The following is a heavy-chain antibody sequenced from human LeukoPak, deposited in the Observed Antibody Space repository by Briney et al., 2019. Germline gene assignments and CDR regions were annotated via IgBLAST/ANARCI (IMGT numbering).Heavy chain of an antibody. J-gene: IGHJ6*03. Sequence: GGSLRLSCAASGFTFSSYGMHWVRQAPGKGLEWVAFIRYDGSKKYYTDSVKGRFTISRDNSKNTLYLQMNSLRAEDTAVYYCARGVRRFLEWVSMDVWGKGTTVTVSS. CDR1: GFTFSSYG. D-gene: IGHD3-3*01. CDR2: IRYDGSKK. V-gene: IGHV3-30*02. CDR3: ARGVRRFLEWVSMDV.